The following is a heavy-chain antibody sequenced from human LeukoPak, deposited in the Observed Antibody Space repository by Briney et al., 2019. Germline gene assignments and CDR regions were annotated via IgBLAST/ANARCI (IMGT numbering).Heavy chain of an antibody. Sequence: GGSLRLSCAASGFTFSSYAMHWVRQAPGKGLEYVSAISSNGGSTYYANSVKGRFTISRDNSKNTLYLQMGSLRAEDMAVYYCARRAYCGGDCYYFDYWGQGTLVTVSS. CDR1: GFTFSSYA. D-gene: IGHD2-21*02. CDR3: ARRAYCGGDCYYFDY. J-gene: IGHJ4*02. V-gene: IGHV3-64*01. CDR2: ISSNGGST.